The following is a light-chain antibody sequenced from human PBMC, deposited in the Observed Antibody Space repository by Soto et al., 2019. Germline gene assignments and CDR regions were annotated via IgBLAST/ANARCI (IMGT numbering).Light chain of an antibody. V-gene: IGLV1-40*01. CDR1: SSNIGAGYD. CDR3: QSYDSSLSGYV. CDR2: GNS. Sequence: QSVLTQPPSVSGPPGQRVTISCPGSSSNIGAGYDVHWYQQLPGTAPKLLIYGNSNRPSGVPDRFSGSKSGTSASLAITGLQAEDEADYYCQSYDSSLSGYVFGTGTKLTVL. J-gene: IGLJ1*01.